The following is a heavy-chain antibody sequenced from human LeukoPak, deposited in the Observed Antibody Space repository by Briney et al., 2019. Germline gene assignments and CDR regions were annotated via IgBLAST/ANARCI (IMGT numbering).Heavy chain of an antibody. CDR1: GFSFRGYA. CDR2: VGSDDRT. D-gene: IGHD2-2*01. J-gene: IGHJ5*02. CDR3: ARVIRSSVDIVVVPAAMPVGWFDP. V-gene: IGHV3-23*01. Sequence: PGGSLRLTCAASGFSFRGYAISWVRQAPGKGLEWVSGVGSDDRTHYAESVKGRFAISRGMDESNLFLQMNSLRAEDTAVYYCARVIRSSVDIVVVPAAMPVGWFDPWGQGTLVTVSS.